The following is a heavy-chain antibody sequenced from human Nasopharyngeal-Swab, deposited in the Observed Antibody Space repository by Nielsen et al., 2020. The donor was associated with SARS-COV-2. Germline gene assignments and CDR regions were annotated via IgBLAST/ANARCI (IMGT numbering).Heavy chain of an antibody. J-gene: IGHJ4*02. V-gene: IGHV3-23*01. D-gene: IGHD2-2*01. CDR2: ISGSGGST. Sequence: WIRQSPGKGLEWVSGISGSGGSTSYADSVKGRFTISRDNSKNMLYVQMNSLRAEDTPVYYCAKGGYCSSTSCKDFFDYWGQGTLVTVSS. CDR3: AKGGYCSSTSCKDFFDY.